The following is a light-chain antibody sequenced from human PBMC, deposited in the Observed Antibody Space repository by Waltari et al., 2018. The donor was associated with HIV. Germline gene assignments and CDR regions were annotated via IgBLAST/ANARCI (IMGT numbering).Light chain of an antibody. Sequence: EIVLTQSPGTLSLSPGERATLSCRASQSVTSTYLAWYQQKPGQAPRLLIYGASSRATGIPDRFSGSGSGTDFTLSISRLEPEDFAVYYCQYYGGSPFITYGQGTRLEIK. CDR3: QYYGGSPFIT. CDR2: GAS. J-gene: IGKJ5*01. CDR1: QSVTSTY. V-gene: IGKV3-20*01.